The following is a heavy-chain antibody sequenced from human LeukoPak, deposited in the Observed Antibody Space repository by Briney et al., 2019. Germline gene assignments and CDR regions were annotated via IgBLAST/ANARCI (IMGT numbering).Heavy chain of an antibody. CDR1: GGSFSGYY. Sequence: SETLSLTCAVYGGSFSGYYWSWIRQPPGKGLEWIGEINHSGSTNYNPSLKSRVTISVDTSKNQFSLKLSSVTAADTAVYYCACSGIAAAGTRDWGQGTLVTVSS. CDR2: INHSGST. V-gene: IGHV4-34*01. J-gene: IGHJ4*02. CDR3: ACSGIAAAGTRD. D-gene: IGHD6-13*01.